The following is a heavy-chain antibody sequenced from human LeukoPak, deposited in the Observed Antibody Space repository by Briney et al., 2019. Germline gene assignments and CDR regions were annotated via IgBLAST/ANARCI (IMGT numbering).Heavy chain of an antibody. CDR2: ISWNSGSI. V-gene: IGHV3-9*01. CDR1: GLTFDDYA. CDR3: AKDFLGAGYSSGWYGS. J-gene: IGHJ5*02. Sequence: GGSLRLSCAASGLTFDDYAMHWVRQAPGKGLEWVSGISWNSGSIGYADSVKGRFTISRDNAKNSLYLQMNSLRAEDTAFYYCAKDFLGAGYSSGWYGSWGQGTLVTVSS. D-gene: IGHD6-19*01.